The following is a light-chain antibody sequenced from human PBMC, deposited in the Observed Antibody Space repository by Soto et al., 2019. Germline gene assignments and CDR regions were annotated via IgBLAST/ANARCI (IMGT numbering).Light chain of an antibody. CDR1: SSDVGGYNY. J-gene: IGLJ1*01. CDR3: SSYTSSSTLEV. Sequence: QSVLTQPASVSGSPGQSITISCTGTSSDVGGYNYVSWYQQHPGKAPKLMIYEVSNRPSGVSNRFSGSKSGNTASLTISGLQAEDGADYYCSSYTSSSTLEVFGTGTKLTVL. V-gene: IGLV2-14*01. CDR2: EVS.